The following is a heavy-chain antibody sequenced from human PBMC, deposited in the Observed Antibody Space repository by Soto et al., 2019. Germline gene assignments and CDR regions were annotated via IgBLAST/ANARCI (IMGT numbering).Heavy chain of an antibody. CDR3: ARDEARTTSLYGMDV. J-gene: IGHJ6*02. Sequence: SETLSLTCTVSGGSVSSGSYYWSWIRQPPGKGLEWIGYIYYSGSTNYNPSLKSRVTISVDTSKNQFSLKLSSVTAADTAVYYCARDEARTTSLYGMDVWGQGTTVTVSS. V-gene: IGHV4-61*01. D-gene: IGHD2-2*01. CDR1: GGSVSSGSYY. CDR2: IYYSGST.